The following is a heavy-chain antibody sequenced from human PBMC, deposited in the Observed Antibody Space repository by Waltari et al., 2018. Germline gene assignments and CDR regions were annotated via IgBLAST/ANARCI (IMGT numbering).Heavy chain of an antibody. D-gene: IGHD3-10*01. Sequence: EVQLLQSGGGLVQPGGSLTLSCVASGFTFSVFAMGWVRQAPGNGLDWVSGLSGTGCLKYYADSVKGRFTISRDNAKNTVYLEISSLRADDTSVYDCAKPARGVIEDWFDSWGQGSLVSVSS. CDR2: LSGTGCLK. V-gene: IGHV3-23*01. CDR1: GFTFSVFA. CDR3: AKPARGVIEDWFDS. J-gene: IGHJ5*01.